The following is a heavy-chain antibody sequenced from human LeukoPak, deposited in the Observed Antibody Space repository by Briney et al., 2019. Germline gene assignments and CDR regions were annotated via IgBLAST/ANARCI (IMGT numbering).Heavy chain of an antibody. J-gene: IGHJ4*02. CDR2: IKPDVTTT. V-gene: IGHV3-74*01. CDR1: GFTFSTYC. Sequence: PGGSLRLSCAASGFTFSTYCMHWVRQAPGKGLVWVSGIKPDVTTTNYADSVKGRFTISRDNAKNTLFLQMNRLRAEETAVYYCARRRFCTSGGCYYDFWGQGILVTVSS. D-gene: IGHD2-8*01. CDR3: ARRRFCTSGGCYYDF.